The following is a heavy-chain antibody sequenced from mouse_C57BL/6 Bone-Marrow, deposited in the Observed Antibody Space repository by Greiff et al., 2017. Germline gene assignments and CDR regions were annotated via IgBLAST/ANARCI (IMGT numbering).Heavy chain of an antibody. CDR1: GFTFSSYT. CDR2: ISGGGGNT. D-gene: IGHD1-1*01. CDR3: SRQVTTVLATKYFDV. V-gene: IGHV5-9*01. J-gene: IGHJ1*03. Sequence: EVKLVESGGGLVKPGGSLKLSCAASGFTFSSYTMSWVRQTPEKRLQWVAAISGGGGNTYYPDSVKGRFTISRDNDKNILYLQMSSLRSEDTALYYCSRQVTTVLATKYFDVWDTGTTVTVSS.